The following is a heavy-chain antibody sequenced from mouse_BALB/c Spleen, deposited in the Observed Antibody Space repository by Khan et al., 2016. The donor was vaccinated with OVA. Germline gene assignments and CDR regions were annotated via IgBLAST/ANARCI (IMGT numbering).Heavy chain of an antibody. D-gene: IGHD2-1*01. Sequence: QIQLVQSGPELKKPGETVKISCKASGYTFTNYGMNWVKQAPGKGLKWMSWINTYTGEPTYADDFKGRFAFSVETSASTAYLQINNLKNEDTATYFCARNGNYWYFDVWGAGTTVTVSS. J-gene: IGHJ1*01. CDR1: GYTFTNYG. V-gene: IGHV9-3-1*01. CDR3: ARNGNYWYFDV. CDR2: INTYTGEP.